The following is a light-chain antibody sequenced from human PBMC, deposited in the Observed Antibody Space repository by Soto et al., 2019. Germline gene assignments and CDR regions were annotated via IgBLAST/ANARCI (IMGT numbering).Light chain of an antibody. CDR1: QGISSW. V-gene: IGKV1-12*01. CDR3: QQANSFPL. J-gene: IGKJ2*01. CDR2: AAS. Sequence: DIQMTQSPSSVSASVGDRVTITCRASQGISSWLAWYQQKPGKAPKLLIYAASSSLSGDPSRFSGSASGSDFTLTIRSLQPEYFASYCCQQANSFPLFGQGTKLEIK.